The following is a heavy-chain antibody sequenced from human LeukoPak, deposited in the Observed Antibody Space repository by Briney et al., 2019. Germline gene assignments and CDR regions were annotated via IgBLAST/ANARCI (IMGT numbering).Heavy chain of an antibody. Sequence: GASEKVSCKASGYTFTSYDVNWVRQATGQGPEWMGWMNPTSGNTGYAQEFQGRVTMTRDTSISTAYMELSSLRSEDTAVYYCARGSRYYYASDGSPFDFWGQGTLVTVSS. CDR1: GYTFTSYD. J-gene: IGHJ5*01. D-gene: IGHD3-22*01. CDR2: MNPTSGNT. CDR3: ARGSRYYYASDGSPFDF. V-gene: IGHV1-8*01.